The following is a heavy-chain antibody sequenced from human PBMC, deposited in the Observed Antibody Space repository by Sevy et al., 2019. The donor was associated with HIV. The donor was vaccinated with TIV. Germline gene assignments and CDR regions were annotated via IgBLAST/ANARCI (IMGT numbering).Heavy chain of an antibody. Sequence: ASVKVSCKASGYTFTNYGISWVRQAPGQGLEWMGLISAYNGNTNYAQKVQGRVTLTTDTSTSTAYMELRSLRSDDTAVYYCARVTNSYGVTGTTGRYKHYYYYYQMDVWGKGTTVTVSS. J-gene: IGHJ6*03. D-gene: IGHD1-7*01. CDR1: GYTFTNYG. CDR3: ARVTNSYGVTGTTGRYKHYYYYYQMDV. V-gene: IGHV1-18*01. CDR2: ISAYNGNT.